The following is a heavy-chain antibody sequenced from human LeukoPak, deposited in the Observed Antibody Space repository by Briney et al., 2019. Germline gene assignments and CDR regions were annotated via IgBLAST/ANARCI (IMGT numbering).Heavy chain of an antibody. CDR2: IIPIFGTA. V-gene: IGHV1-69*13. J-gene: IGHJ4*02. Sequence: GASVKVSCKASGGTFSSYAISWVRQAPGQGLEWMGGIIPIFGTANYAQKFQGRVTITADESTSTAYMELSSLRSEDTAVYYCARDSVPYYYDSSGYYYSFDYWGQGTLVTVSS. CDR1: GGTFSSYA. CDR3: ARDSVPYYYDSSGYYYSFDY. D-gene: IGHD3-22*01.